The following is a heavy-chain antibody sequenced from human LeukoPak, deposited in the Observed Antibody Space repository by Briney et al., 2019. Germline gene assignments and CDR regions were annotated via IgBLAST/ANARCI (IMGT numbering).Heavy chain of an antibody. CDR3: ARVGGQAMKRAFDI. J-gene: IGHJ3*02. V-gene: IGHV4-61*02. Sequence: TSETLSLTCTVSGGSISSGSYYWSWIRQPAGKGLEWIGRIYTSGSTNYNPSLKSRVTISVDTSKNQFSLKLSSVTAADTAVYYCARVGGQAMKRAFDIWGQGTMVTVSS. CDR2: IYTSGST. D-gene: IGHD5-18*01. CDR1: GGSISSGSYY.